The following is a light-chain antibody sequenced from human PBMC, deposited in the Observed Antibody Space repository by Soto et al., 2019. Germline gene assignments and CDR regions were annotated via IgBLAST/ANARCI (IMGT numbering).Light chain of an antibody. CDR2: AAS. J-gene: IGKJ1*01. CDR1: QSVSSSY. CDR3: QHYGASRPWT. Sequence: EIVLTQSPGTLSLSPGERATLSCRASQSVSSSYFAWYQQKPGQTPRLLIYAASSRATGIPDRFSGSGSRTDFTLTISRLEPEDFAVYYCQHYGASRPWTFGQGTKVEIK. V-gene: IGKV3-20*01.